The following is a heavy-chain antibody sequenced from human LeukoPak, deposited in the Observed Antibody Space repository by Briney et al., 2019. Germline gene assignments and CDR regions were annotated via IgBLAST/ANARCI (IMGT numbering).Heavy chain of an antibody. V-gene: IGHV3-23*01. CDR3: AKDLRRGGNGLTGGFDI. J-gene: IGHJ3*02. CDR1: GFTFSNYA. CDR2: ISGSGHST. D-gene: IGHD3-10*01. Sequence: PGGSLRLSCAASGFTFSNYAMTWVRQAPGKGLEWVSVISGSGHSTYYADSVKGRFTTSRDNSKNTVYLQMNSLSAEDTALYYCAKDLRRGGNGLTGGFDIWGQGTMVTVSS.